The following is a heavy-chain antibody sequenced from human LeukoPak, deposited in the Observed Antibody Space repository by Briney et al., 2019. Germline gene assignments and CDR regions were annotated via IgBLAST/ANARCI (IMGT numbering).Heavy chain of an antibody. Sequence: GASVKVSCKASGGTFSSYAISWVRQAPGQGLEWMGGIIPIFGTANYAQKFQGRVTITTDESTSTAYMELSSLRSEDTAVYYCVRGYGSTVDYWGQGTLVTVSS. CDR2: IIPIFGTA. CDR1: GGTFSSYA. CDR3: VRGYGSTVDY. J-gene: IGHJ4*02. V-gene: IGHV1-69*05. D-gene: IGHD4-23*01.